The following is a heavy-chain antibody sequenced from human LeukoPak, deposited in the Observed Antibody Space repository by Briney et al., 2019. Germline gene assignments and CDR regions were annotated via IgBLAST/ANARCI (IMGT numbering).Heavy chain of an antibody. J-gene: IGHJ4*02. D-gene: IGHD3-10*01. Sequence: TPSETLSLTRTVSGGSISSGGYYWTWIRQPPGKGLEWIGYIYYSGSTYYNPSLKSRVTISVDTSKNQFSLKLSSVTAADTAVYYCARRGYYGSSIDYWGQGTLVTVSS. V-gene: IGHV4-30-4*01. CDR2: IYYSGST. CDR3: ARRGYYGSSIDY. CDR1: GGSISSGGYY.